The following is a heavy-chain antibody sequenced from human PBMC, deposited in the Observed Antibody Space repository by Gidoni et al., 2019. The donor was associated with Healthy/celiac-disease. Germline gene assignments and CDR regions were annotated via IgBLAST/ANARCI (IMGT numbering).Heavy chain of an antibody. V-gene: IGHV1-2*02. CDR1: GYTSPGYY. CDR2: INPISGGT. D-gene: IGHD2-2*01. CDR3: ARELRGYQLLSAGLDY. Sequence: QVQLVQYGAEWRKPGASATVSCKASGYTSPGYYMHWVRQAPGQGLEWMGWINPISGGTNYAQKFQGKVTMTRDTSSSTAYMELSRLRSDDTAVYDCARELRGYQLLSAGLDYWGQGTLVTVSS. J-gene: IGHJ4*02.